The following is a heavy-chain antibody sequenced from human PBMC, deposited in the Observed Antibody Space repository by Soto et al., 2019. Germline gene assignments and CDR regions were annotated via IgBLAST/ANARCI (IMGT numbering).Heavy chain of an antibody. V-gene: IGHV4-59*01. CDR2: IYYSGST. CDR1: GGSIIRYY. D-gene: IGHD6-19*01. Sequence: PSETLSLTCTVSGGSIIRYYWSWIRQPPGKGLEWIGYIYYSGSTNYNPSLKSRVTISVDTSKNQFSLKLSSVTAADTAVYYCARDRYSSGWYYYGMDVWGQGTTVTVSS. J-gene: IGHJ6*02. CDR3: ARDRYSSGWYYYGMDV.